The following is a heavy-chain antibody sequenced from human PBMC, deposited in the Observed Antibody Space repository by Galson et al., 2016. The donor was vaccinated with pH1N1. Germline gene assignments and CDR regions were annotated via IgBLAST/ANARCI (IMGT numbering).Heavy chain of an antibody. V-gene: IGHV3-43*01. CDR1: GFTFHDYT. Sequence: SLRLSCAASGFTFHDYTMHWVRQTPGKGLEWVSLVSWDGGSTYYADYVKGRFTVSRDNSKNPLYLQMNSLRSEDTVLYYCAKEIQRGSYGMDVWGRGTTVTVSS. CDR2: VSWDGGST. D-gene: IGHD3-16*01. CDR3: AKEIQRGSYGMDV. J-gene: IGHJ6*02.